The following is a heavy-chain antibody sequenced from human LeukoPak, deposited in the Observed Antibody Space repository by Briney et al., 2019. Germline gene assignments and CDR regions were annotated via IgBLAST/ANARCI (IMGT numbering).Heavy chain of an antibody. CDR1: GFTVSSNY. D-gene: IGHD3-10*01. J-gene: IGHJ4*02. CDR3: ARAQAYYYGSGSYYLDY. CDR2: IYSGGST. Sequence: GGSLRLSCAASGFTVSSNYMSWVRQAPGKGLEWVSDIYSGGSTYYADSVKGRFTISRDNSKNTLYLQMNSLRAEDTAVYYCARAQAYYYGSGSYYLDYWGRGTLVTVSS. V-gene: IGHV3-53*01.